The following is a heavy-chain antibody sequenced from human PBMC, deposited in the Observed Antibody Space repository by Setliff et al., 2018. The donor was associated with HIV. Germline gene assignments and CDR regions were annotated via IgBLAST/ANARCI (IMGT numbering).Heavy chain of an antibody. J-gene: IGHJ4*02. V-gene: IGHV3-21*06. CDR2: ISSSSST. D-gene: IGHD4-17*01. Sequence: PGGSLRLSCAASGFTFRSYSMNWVRQAPGKGLEWVSSISSSSSTNYADSVKGRFTISRDNAKYSLYLQMNTLRVEDTAVYYCMYGGRTATTHWGQGTLVTVSS. CDR1: GFTFRSYS. CDR3: MYGGRTATTH.